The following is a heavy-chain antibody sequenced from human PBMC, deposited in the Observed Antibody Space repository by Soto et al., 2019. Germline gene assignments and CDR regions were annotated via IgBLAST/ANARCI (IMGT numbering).Heavy chain of an antibody. CDR3: AKAPTNYGSGSYYYY. V-gene: IGHV3-23*01. CDR1: GFTFSSYA. Sequence: EVQLLESGGGLVQPGGSLRLSCAASGFTFSSYAMSWVRQAPGKGLESVSAISGSGGSTYYADSVKGRFTISRDNSKNTLYLQMNSLRAEDTAVYYCAKAPTNYGSGSYYYYWGQGTLVTVSS. J-gene: IGHJ4*02. CDR2: ISGSGGST. D-gene: IGHD3-10*01.